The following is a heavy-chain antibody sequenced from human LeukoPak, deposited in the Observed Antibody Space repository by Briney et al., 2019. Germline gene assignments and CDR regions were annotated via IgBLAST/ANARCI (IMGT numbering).Heavy chain of an antibody. CDR2: VNPNSGST. CDR3: ASGANVDTSMASYYFDY. CDR1: GYTFTVYY. V-gene: IGHV1-2*02. J-gene: IGHJ4*02. D-gene: IGHD5-18*01. Sequence: ASVKVSCKASGYTFTVYYIHWVRQAPGQGLEWVGCVNPNSGSTNYAQKFQGRVTMTRDTSVSTAYMDLGRLRSDDTAVYYCASGANVDTSMASYYFDYWGQGTLVTVSS.